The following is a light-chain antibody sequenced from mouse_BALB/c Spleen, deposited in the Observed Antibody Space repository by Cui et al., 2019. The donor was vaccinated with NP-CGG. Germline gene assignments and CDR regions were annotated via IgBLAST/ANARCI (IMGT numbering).Light chain of an antibody. J-gene: IGLJ1*01. CDR3: ALWYSNHWV. CDR1: TGAVTTSNY. V-gene: IGLV1*01. CDR2: GTN. Sequence: QAVVIHESALTTSPGETVTLTCRSSTGAVTTSNYANWVQEKPDHLFTVLIGGTNNRAPGVPARFSGSLIGDKAALTITGAQTEDEAIYFCALWYSNHWVFGGGTKLTVL.